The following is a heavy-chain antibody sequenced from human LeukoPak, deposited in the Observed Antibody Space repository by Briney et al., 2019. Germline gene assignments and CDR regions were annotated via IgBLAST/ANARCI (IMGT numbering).Heavy chain of an antibody. D-gene: IGHD2-2*01. CDR3: AREDIVVVPAAIGWFDP. J-gene: IGHJ5*02. Sequence: ASEKVSCKASGYTFTSYYMHWVRQAPGQGLEWMGIINPSGGSTSYAQKFQGRVTMTRDTSTSTVYMELSSLRSEDTAVYYCAREDIVVVPAAIGWFDPWGQGTLVTVSS. V-gene: IGHV1-46*01. CDR1: GYTFTSYY. CDR2: INPSGGST.